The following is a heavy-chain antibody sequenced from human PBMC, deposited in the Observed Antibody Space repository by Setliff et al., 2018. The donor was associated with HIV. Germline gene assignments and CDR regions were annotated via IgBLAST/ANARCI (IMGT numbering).Heavy chain of an antibody. CDR1: GYSFTNFW. Sequence: GESLKISCQASGYSFTNFWIGWVRQMPGKGLEWMGVFYPGDSDTRYSPSFQGQVTMSVDKSISTAYLQWDNLKATDTAIYYCARRDGRSMNAFQIWGPGTKVTVSS. D-gene: IGHD6-13*01. V-gene: IGHV5-51*01. J-gene: IGHJ3*01. CDR2: FYPGDSDT. CDR3: ARRDGRSMNAFQI.